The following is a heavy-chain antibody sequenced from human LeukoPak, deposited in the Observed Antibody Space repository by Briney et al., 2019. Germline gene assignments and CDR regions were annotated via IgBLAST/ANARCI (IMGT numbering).Heavy chain of an antibody. V-gene: IGHV3-21*01. D-gene: IGHD6-19*01. CDR2: ISSSSSYI. CDR3: ARDLGIAVAGTSDY. J-gene: IGHJ4*02. Sequence: PGGSLRLSCAASGFTFSSYSMNWVRQAPGKGLEWVSPISSSSSYIYYADSVKGRFTISRDNAKNSLYLQMNSLRAEDTAVYYCARDLGIAVAGTSDYWGQGTLVTVSS. CDR1: GFTFSSYS.